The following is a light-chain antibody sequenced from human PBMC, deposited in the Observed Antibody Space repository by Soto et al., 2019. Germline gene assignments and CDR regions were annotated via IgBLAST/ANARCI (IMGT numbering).Light chain of an antibody. Sequence: QSVLTQPPSASGTPGQRVTISCSGSSSNIGSNTVNWYQQLPGTAPKLLIYSNNQRPSGVPDRFSGSKSGNTASLTISGLQAEDEADYYCCSCVSGSPFDVLFGGGTKVTVL. CDR1: SSNIGSNT. V-gene: IGLV1-44*01. J-gene: IGLJ3*02. CDR3: CSCVSGSPFDVL. CDR2: SNN.